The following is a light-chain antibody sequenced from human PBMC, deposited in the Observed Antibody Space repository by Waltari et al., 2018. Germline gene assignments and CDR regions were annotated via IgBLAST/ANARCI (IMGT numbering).Light chain of an antibody. J-gene: IGKJ2*01. Sequence: TQSPGTLSLSPGERATLSCRTSQSSTSYSLAWYQQKPGRAPKLLIYDVSSLQSGVPSRFSGSGSGTDFSLSISSLQPEDFATYYCQQSYHSLYTFGQGTKVEIK. CDR2: DVS. CDR3: QQSYHSLYT. CDR1: QSSTSY. V-gene: IGKV1-39*01.